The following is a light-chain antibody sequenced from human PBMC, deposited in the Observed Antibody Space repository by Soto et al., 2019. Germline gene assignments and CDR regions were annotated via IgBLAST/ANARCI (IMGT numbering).Light chain of an antibody. Sequence: AIPMTQSPSSLSASVGDRVTITCRAGQGIKNDLAWYQQKLGKAPRLLIYAASTLQSGVPSRFSGSRSGTDFTLTISSLQPEDFATYYCLQDNNYPLTFGQGTKLEIK. J-gene: IGKJ2*01. CDR2: AAS. V-gene: IGKV1-6*01. CDR1: QGIKND. CDR3: LQDNNYPLT.